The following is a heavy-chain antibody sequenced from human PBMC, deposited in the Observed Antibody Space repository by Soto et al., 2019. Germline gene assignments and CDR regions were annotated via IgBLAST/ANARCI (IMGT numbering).Heavy chain of an antibody. CDR2: IYWDDDK. V-gene: IGHV2-5*02. CDR3: AHGIAAALWNWFAP. Sequence: QITLKESGPTLVKPTQTLTLTCTFSGFSLSTSGVGVGWIRQPPGKALEWLALIYWDDDKRYSPSLKSRLTNTKDTSKNQVALTMTNMDPVDTATYYCAHGIAAALWNWFAPWGQGTLVTVSS. D-gene: IGHD6-13*01. J-gene: IGHJ5*02. CDR1: GFSLSTSGVG.